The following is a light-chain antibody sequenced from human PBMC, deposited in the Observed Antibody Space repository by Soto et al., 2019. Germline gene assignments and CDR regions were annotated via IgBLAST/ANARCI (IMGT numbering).Light chain of an antibody. Sequence: AIRMTQSPSSFSASTGDRVTITCRASQGISSYLAWYQQKPGKAPKLLIYAASTLQSGVPSRFSGSGSWTDFTLTIGSLQAEEFATYYCQQYYSYPRTVGEGTKVEIK. CDR1: QGISSY. V-gene: IGKV1-8*01. J-gene: IGKJ1*01. CDR3: QQYYSYPRT. CDR2: AAS.